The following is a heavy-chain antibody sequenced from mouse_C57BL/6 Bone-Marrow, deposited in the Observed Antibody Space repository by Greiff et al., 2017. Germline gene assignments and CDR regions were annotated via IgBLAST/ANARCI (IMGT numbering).Heavy chain of an antibody. CDR2: INPSNGGT. CDR3: AREDYYGSSFAY. V-gene: IGHV1-53*01. CDR1: GYTFTSYW. J-gene: IGHJ3*01. D-gene: IGHD1-1*01. Sequence: QVQLQQPGTELVKPGASVKLSCKASGYTFTSYWMHWVKQRPGQGLEWIGNINPSNGGTNYNEKFKSKATLTVDKSSSTAYMPLSSLTSEDSAVYDCAREDYYGSSFAYWGQGTLVTVSA.